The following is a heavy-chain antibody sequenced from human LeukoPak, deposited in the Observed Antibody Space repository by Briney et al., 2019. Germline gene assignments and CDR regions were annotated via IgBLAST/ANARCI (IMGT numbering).Heavy chain of an antibody. CDR2: INPNSGGT. CDR1: GYTFTGYY. D-gene: IGHD2-15*01. V-gene: IGHV1-2*06. Sequence: ASVKVSCKASGYTFTGYYMHWVRQAPGQGLEWMGRINPNSGGTNYAQKFQGRVTMTRDTSICTAYMELSRLRSDDTAVYYCARVGGRFSNWFDPWGQGTLVTVSS. J-gene: IGHJ5*02. CDR3: ARVGGRFSNWFDP.